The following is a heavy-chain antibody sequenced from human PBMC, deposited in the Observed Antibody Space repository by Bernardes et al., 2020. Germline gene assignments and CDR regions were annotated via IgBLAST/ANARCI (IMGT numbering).Heavy chain of an antibody. CDR1: GFTFSSYR. D-gene: IGHD2-2*01. CDR3: ARDPYSSTWSYGMDV. CDR2: IKEDGSEE. J-gene: IGHJ6*02. V-gene: IGHV3-7*03. Sequence: GGTLRLSCSASGFTFSSYRMNWVRQAPGKGLEWVANIKEDGSEEVYVDSVKGRFTISRDNTKNSLYLHMNSLSVEDTAVYFCARDPYSSTWSYGMDVWGQGTTVTVSS.